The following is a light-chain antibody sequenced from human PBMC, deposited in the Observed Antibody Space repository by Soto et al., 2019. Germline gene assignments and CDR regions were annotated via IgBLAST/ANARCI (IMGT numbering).Light chain of an antibody. V-gene: IGKV1-5*03. CDR2: GAS. CDR3: QHYKPYKT. Sequence: DIQITHSPSTLSASLSRTFTLXFRASQSTSSWVAWYQQRPGKPPKLVIYGASTLERGVPSRFSGSGSGTEFTLTIAGLQPDDFATYYCQHYKPYKTFGQGTKVDIK. J-gene: IGKJ1*01. CDR1: QSTSSW.